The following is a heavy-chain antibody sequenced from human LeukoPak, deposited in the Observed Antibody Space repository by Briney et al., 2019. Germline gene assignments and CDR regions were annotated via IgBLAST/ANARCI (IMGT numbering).Heavy chain of an antibody. CDR1: GFTLSTYG. CDR3: AKDLGGGSGSHVDAFDI. J-gene: IGHJ3*02. CDR2: IRYDGSNK. V-gene: IGHV3-30*02. Sequence: GGSLRLSCAASGFTLSTYGMHWVRQAPGKGLEWVAFIRYDGSNKYYADSVKGRFTISRDNSKNTLYLQMNSLRAEDTAVYYCAKDLGGGSGSHVDAFDIWGQGTMVTVSS. D-gene: IGHD3-10*01.